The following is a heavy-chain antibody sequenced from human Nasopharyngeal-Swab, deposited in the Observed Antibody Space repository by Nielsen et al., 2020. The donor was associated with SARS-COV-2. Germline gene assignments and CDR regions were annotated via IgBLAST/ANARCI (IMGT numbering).Heavy chain of an antibody. CDR2: ISYDGSNK. V-gene: IGHV3-30-3*01. CDR3: ARGEAAADFYYYGMDV. CDR1: GFTFSSYA. Sequence: GESLKISCAASGFTFSSYAMHWVRQAPGKGLEWVAVISYDGSNKYYADSVKGRFTISRDNSKNKLYLQMNSLRAEDTAVYYCARGEAAADFYYYGMDVWGQGTTVTVSS. J-gene: IGHJ6*02. D-gene: IGHD6-13*01.